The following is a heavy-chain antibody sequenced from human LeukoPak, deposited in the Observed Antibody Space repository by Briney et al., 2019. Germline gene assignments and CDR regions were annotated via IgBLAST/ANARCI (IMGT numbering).Heavy chain of an antibody. CDR1: GFTFSNAW. CDR3: TTDRGIIYYYYGMDV. V-gene: IGHV3-15*01. Sequence: PGGSLRLSCAASGFTFSNAWMSWVRQAPGKGLEWVGRIKSKTDGGTTDYAAPVKGRFTISRDDSKNTLYLQMNSLKTEDTAVYYCTTDRGIIYYYYGMDVWGQGTTVTVSS. D-gene: IGHD3-10*01. CDR2: IKSKTDGGTT. J-gene: IGHJ6*02.